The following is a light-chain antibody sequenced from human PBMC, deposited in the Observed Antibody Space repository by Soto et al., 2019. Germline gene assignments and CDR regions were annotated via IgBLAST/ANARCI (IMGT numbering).Light chain of an antibody. CDR2: GAS. Sequence: EIVLTQSPGTLSLSPGERATLSCRASQSVSSSYLAWYQQKPGQAPRLLIYGASSRATGIPDRFSGSGSGTDFTLTISRLEPEDFAVYYCQQYGSSPYTFGQGTNLVIK. J-gene: IGKJ2*01. CDR3: QQYGSSPYT. CDR1: QSVSSSY. V-gene: IGKV3-20*01.